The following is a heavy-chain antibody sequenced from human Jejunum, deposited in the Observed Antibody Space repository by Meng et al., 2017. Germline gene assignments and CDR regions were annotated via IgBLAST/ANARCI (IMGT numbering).Heavy chain of an antibody. CDR1: GYTFSDHY. Sequence: QVQLLQSGAEVKKSWASVKVSCKASGYTFSDHYIHWVRQAPGQGLEWMGWTNPDTGGTNYAQKFQGWVTMTRDTSISTAYMELRRLRSDDTAVYYCARDAGSFLDYYFDSWGQGTLVTVSS. V-gene: IGHV1-2*04. CDR3: ARDAGSFLDYYFDS. CDR2: TNPDTGGT. D-gene: IGHD1-1*01. J-gene: IGHJ4*02.